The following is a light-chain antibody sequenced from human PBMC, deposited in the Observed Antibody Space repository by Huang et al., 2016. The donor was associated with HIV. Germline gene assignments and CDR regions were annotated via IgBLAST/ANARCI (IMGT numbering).Light chain of an antibody. Sequence: EIVLTQSPGTLSLSPGERATLSCRASQSVRSNFLAWYQQKPGQAPRLLIYGASVRATGIPDRFSGSGSGTDFTLTISGLQPDDFATYYCQQSYNSHRTFGPGTRVQIK. V-gene: IGKV3-20*01. J-gene: IGKJ1*01. CDR1: QSVRSNF. CDR3: QQSYNSHRT. CDR2: GAS.